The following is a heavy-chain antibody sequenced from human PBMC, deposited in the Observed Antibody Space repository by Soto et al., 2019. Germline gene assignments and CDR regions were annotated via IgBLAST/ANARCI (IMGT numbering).Heavy chain of an antibody. D-gene: IGHD3-10*01. V-gene: IGHV4-39*01. CDR3: ARYNLYYYGSGSCYNPWNWFDP. Sequence: ETLSLTCIVSGGSITSSEYYWAWIRQPPGKGLQFVGTIYYSGSSYSNPSLKSRLSMSVDTSKNQFSLTMKSVTAADTGVYYCARYNLYYYGSGSCYNPWNWFDPWGQGTLVTVSS. CDR2: IYYSGSS. J-gene: IGHJ5*02. CDR1: GGSITSSEYY.